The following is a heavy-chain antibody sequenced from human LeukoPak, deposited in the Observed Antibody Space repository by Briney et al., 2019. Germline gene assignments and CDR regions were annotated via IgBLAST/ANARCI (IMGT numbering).Heavy chain of an antibody. CDR1: GFTFNSSA. CDR2: IAVGSGNT. V-gene: IGHV1-58*02. D-gene: IGHD6-19*01. J-gene: IGHJ4*02. Sequence: SVKVSFKASGFTFNSSAMQWVRQARRQRPEWIGWIAVGSGNTNYAQKFQERVTITRDMFTNTVHLELSGLRSEDTAVYYCAADLIAVTGSWYWGQGTLVSVSS. CDR3: AADLIAVTGSWY.